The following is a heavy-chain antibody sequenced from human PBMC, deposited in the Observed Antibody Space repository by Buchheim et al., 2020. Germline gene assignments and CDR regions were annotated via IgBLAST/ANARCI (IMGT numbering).Heavy chain of an antibody. CDR3: ARGDTYCTNGVCYRGVDY. Sequence: EVQLVESGGGLVQPGGSLRLSCAASGFTFSSYEMNWVRQAPGKGLEWVSYISSSGSTIYYADSVKGRFTIPRDHAKNSLYLQMNSLRAEDTAVYYCARGDTYCTNGVCYRGVDYWGQGTL. V-gene: IGHV3-48*03. D-gene: IGHD2-8*01. CDR1: GFTFSSYE. J-gene: IGHJ4*02. CDR2: ISSSGSTI.